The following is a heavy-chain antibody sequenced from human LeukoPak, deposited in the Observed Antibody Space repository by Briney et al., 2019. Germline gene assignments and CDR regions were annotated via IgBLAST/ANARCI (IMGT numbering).Heavy chain of an antibody. D-gene: IGHD3-16*02. J-gene: IGHJ5*02. Sequence: EASVKVSCKASGYSFTSHYMHWVRQAPGQGLEWMGLINPSGSSTLYAQKFQGRVTMTRDMSTTTDYMELSSLRSEDTAVYYCARDNSAGDIAWWFDPWGQGTLVTVSS. CDR3: ARDNSAGDIAWWFDP. CDR1: GYSFTSHY. CDR2: INPSGSST. V-gene: IGHV1-46*01.